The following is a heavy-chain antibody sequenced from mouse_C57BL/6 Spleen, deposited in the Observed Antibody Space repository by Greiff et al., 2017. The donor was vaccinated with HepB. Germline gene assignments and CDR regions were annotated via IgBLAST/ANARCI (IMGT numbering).Heavy chain of an antibody. CDR2: IDPSDSET. D-gene: IGHD1-1*01. J-gene: IGHJ4*01. CDR1: GYTFTSYW. CDR3: ARSEYYGSSSPFAY. Sequence: QVQLQQPGAELVRPGSSVKLSCKASGYTFTSYWMHWVKQRPIQGLEWIGNIDPSDSETHYNQKFKDKATLTVDKSSSTAYMQLSSLTSEDSAVYYCARSEYYGSSSPFAYWGQGTSVTVSS. V-gene: IGHV1-52*01.